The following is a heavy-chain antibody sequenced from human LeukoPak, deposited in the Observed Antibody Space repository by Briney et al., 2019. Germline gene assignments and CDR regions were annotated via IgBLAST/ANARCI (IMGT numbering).Heavy chain of an antibody. CDR1: GFTFSSYG. Sequence: GRSLRLSCAASGFTFSSYGMHWVRQAPGKGLEWVAVISYDGSNKYYADSVKGRFTISRDSSKNTLYLQMNSLRADDTAVYYCARDSSTFGGVLVSSASFDYWGQGTLVTVSS. CDR2: ISYDGSNK. J-gene: IGHJ4*02. CDR3: ARDSSTFGGVLVSSASFDY. V-gene: IGHV3-30*03. D-gene: IGHD3-16*02.